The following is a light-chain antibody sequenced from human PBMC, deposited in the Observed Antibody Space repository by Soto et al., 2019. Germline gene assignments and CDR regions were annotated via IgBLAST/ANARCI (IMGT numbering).Light chain of an antibody. CDR2: GAS. CDR1: QSVSSN. V-gene: IGKV3-15*01. Sequence: EIVMTQYPATLSVSPGERATLSCRASQSVSSNLAWYQQKPGQAPRLLIYGASTRATGIPARFSGSGSGTEFTLTISSLLSEDFAVYYCQQYNNWPRTFGQGTKVEIK. J-gene: IGKJ1*01. CDR3: QQYNNWPRT.